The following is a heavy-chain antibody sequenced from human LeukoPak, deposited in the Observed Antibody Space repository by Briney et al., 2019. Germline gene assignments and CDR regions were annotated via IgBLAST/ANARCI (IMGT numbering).Heavy chain of an antibody. CDR3: AKDSAYSSGWFDY. D-gene: IGHD6-19*01. J-gene: IGHJ4*02. V-gene: IGHV3-30*18. CDR1: GFTFDDYA. Sequence: PGGSLRLSCAASGFTFDDYAMHWVRQAPGKGLEWVAVISYDGSNKYYADSVKGRFTISRDNSKNTLYLQMNSLRAEDTAVYYCAKDSAYSSGWFDYWGQGTLVTVSS. CDR2: ISYDGSNK.